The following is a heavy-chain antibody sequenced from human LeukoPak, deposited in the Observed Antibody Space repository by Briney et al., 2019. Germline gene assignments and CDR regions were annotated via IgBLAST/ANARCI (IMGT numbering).Heavy chain of an antibody. D-gene: IGHD6-13*01. Sequence: GGSLRPSCAVSGITLSNYVMSWVRQAAGKGLEWVSGIGTAGDTYYPASVKGRFTISRENAKNSLYLQMNSLSAGDTAVYYCASSPAYSSSWYAIDNWGQGTLVTVSS. J-gene: IGHJ4*02. CDR1: GITLSNYV. V-gene: IGHV3-13*01. CDR3: ASSPAYSSSWYAIDN. CDR2: IGTAGDT.